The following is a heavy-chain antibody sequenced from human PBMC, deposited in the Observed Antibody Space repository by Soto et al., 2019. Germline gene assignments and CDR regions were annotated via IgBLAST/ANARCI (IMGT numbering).Heavy chain of an antibody. CDR3: STRDFLTGSTYFFDS. CDR2: ISDSGGSR. J-gene: IGHJ4*02. Sequence: PGGSLRLSCAVAGFTFSDYAMSWVRQAPGKGLEWVSDISDSGGSRQYADSVKGRFTISRDNSKNTLYLQMNSLRAEDTAFYYCSTRDFLTGSTYFFDSWGPGALVTVS. CDR1: GFTFSDYA. V-gene: IGHV3-23*01. D-gene: IGHD3-9*01.